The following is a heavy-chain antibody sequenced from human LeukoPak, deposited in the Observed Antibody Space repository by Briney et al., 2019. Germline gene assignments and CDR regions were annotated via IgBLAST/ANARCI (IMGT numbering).Heavy chain of an antibody. CDR2: IYYSGST. V-gene: IGHV4-59*08. J-gene: IGHJ4*02. CDR1: GGSISSYY. D-gene: IGHD2-2*01. Sequence: SETLSLTCTVSGGSISSYYWSWIRQPPGKGLEWIGYIYYSGSTNYNPSLKSRVTISVDTSKNQFSLKLTSVTAADTAVYYCARQAGSYAFYYYDYWGQGTLVTVSS. CDR3: ARQAGSYAFYYYDY.